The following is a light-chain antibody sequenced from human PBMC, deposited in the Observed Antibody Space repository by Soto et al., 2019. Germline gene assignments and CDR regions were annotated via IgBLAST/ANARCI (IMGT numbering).Light chain of an antibody. J-gene: IGKJ1*01. CDR1: QSISTL. CDR2: DAS. CDR3: QQYNSYSLWT. Sequence: DIQMTQSPSTLSASVGDRVTITCRASQSISTLLAWYQQKPGKAPELLVSDASSLESGVPSRFSGSGSGAEFTLTISSLQPDDFATYYCQQYNSYSLWTLVQGTKVDIK. V-gene: IGKV1-5*01.